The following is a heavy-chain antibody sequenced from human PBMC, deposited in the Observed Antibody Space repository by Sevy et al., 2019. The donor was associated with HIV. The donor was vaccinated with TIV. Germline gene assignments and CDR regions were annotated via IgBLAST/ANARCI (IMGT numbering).Heavy chain of an antibody. D-gene: IGHD5-12*01. CDR2: ISYEGSNK. V-gene: IGHV3-30*03. CDR3: YRSTFNGRLHTSIRTSKITVCLQKNSLRAQDTAVNDGAEALWNYASDYYGMDV. Sequence: GGSLRLSCAASALTFSSIGMHWVRQVPGKGLGWVAVISYEGSNKYYADSVKGRFTISRDTYTTTPYLQINSLRYDDTAVKNKYRSTFNGRLHTSIRTSKITVCLQKNSLRAQDTAVNDGAEALWNYASDYYGMDVWGQGTTVTVSS. CDR1: ALTFSSIG. J-gene: IGHJ6*02.